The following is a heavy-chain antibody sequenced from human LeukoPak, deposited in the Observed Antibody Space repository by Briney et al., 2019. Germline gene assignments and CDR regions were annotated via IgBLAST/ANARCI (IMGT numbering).Heavy chain of an antibody. D-gene: IGHD1-26*01. J-gene: IGHJ4*02. CDR3: ARAGGATSNFDY. Sequence: SVKVSCKASGGTFSSYAISWVRQAPGQGLEWMGGIIPIFGTANYAQKFQGRVTITADKSTSTAYMELSSLRSEDTAVYYCARAGGATSNFDYWGQGTLVTVSS. CDR2: IIPIFGTA. V-gene: IGHV1-69*06. CDR1: GGTFSSYA.